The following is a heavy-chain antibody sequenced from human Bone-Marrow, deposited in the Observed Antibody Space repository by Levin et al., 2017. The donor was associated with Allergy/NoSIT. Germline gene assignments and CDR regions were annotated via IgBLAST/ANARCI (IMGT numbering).Heavy chain of an antibody. D-gene: IGHD2-8*02. CDR3: ARDGAYCTSENCRGDAFDI. J-gene: IGHJ3*02. CDR2: IKKDGSEK. V-gene: IGHV3-7*01. CDR1: GFTFSTYW. Sequence: LSLTCAASGFTFSTYWMSWVRQAPGEGLEWVANIKKDGSEKYYVDSVKGRFTISRDNAKNSLYLQMNSLGVEDTAVYYCARDGAYCTSENCRGDAFDIWGPGTMVTVSS.